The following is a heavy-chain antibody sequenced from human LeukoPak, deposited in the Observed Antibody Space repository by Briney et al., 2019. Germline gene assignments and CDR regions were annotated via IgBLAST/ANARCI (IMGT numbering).Heavy chain of an antibody. CDR2: INPSGGST. Sequence: GASVKVSCKASGYTFTSYYMHWVRQAPGQGLEWMGIINPSGGSTSYAQKFQGRVTMTRDTSTSTVYMELSSLRSEDTAVYYCARGGRDGGRQPLRRDCCFNWFDPWGQGTLVTVSS. V-gene: IGHV1-46*01. CDR3: ARGGRDGGRQPLRRDCCFNWFDP. J-gene: IGHJ5*02. CDR1: GYTFTSYY. D-gene: IGHD2-21*02.